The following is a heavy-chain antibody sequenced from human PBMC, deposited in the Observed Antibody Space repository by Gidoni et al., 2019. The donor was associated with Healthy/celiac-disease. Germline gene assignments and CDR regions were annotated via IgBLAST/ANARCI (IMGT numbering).Heavy chain of an antibody. J-gene: IGHJ4*02. D-gene: IGHD4-17*01. CDR1: GYSLSSGYY. CDR2: IYHSGST. CDR3: ARDSRDYGVFFDY. V-gene: IGHV4-38-2*02. Sequence: VQLQESGPGLVKPSETLSLTCTFSGYSLSSGYYWGWIRQPPGKGLEWIGSIYHSGSTYYNPSLKSRVTISVDTSKNQFSLKLSSVTAADTAVYYCARDSRDYGVFFDYWGQGTLVTVSS.